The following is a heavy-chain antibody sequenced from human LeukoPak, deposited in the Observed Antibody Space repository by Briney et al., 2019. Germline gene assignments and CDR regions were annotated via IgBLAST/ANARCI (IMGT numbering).Heavy chain of an antibody. J-gene: IGHJ6*03. D-gene: IGHD3-10*01. CDR1: GGSISSGGSY. Sequence: PSETLSLTCTVSGGSISSGGSYWSWFRQHPGKGLEWIGYIYYSGSSYYNPSLQSRVTISVDTSKNQFSLKLSSVTAADTAMYYCARGGGRPAPGSASHYPYYMDVWGMGTTVTVSS. CDR2: IYYSGSS. V-gene: IGHV4-31*03. CDR3: ARGGGRPAPGSASHYPYYMDV.